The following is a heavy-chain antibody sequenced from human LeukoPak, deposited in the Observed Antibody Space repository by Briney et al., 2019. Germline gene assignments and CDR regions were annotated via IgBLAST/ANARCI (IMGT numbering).Heavy chain of an antibody. Sequence: SLRLSCAASGFTFSSYAMHWVRQAPGKGLEWVAVISYDGSNKYYADSVKGRFTISRDNSKNTLYLQMSSLRAEDTAVYYCARDLLSFLVVVVAATPYFDYWGQGTLVTVSS. CDR3: ARDLLSFLVVVVAATPYFDY. D-gene: IGHD2-15*01. J-gene: IGHJ4*02. CDR2: ISYDGSNK. V-gene: IGHV3-30*04. CDR1: GFTFSSYA.